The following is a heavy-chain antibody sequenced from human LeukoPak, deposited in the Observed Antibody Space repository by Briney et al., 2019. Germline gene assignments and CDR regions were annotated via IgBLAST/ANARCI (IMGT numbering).Heavy chain of an antibody. CDR1: GFTFSSYG. J-gene: IGHJ4*02. V-gene: IGHV3-30*02. CDR3: AKGPAEYSSGWFIDY. D-gene: IGHD6-19*01. Sequence: GGSLRLSCAASGFTFSSYGMHWVRQAPGKGLEWVAFIRYDGSNKYYADSVKGRFTISRDNSKNTPYLQMNSLRAEDTAVYYCAKGPAEYSSGWFIDYWGQGTLVTVSS. CDR2: IRYDGSNK.